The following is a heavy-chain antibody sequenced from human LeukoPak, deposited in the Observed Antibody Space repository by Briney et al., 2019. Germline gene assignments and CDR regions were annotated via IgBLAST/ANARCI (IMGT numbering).Heavy chain of an antibody. Sequence: PSETLSLTCTVSGGSISSYYWSWIRQPPGKGLEWIAYVHYSGSTNYNPSLKSRVTISLDTSKNQFSLKLSSVTAADTAVYYCARDLRLSSWKVFDYWGQGTLVTVSS. CDR2: VHYSGST. V-gene: IGHV4-59*12. D-gene: IGHD6-13*01. CDR1: GGSISSYY. J-gene: IGHJ4*02. CDR3: ARDLRLSSWKVFDY.